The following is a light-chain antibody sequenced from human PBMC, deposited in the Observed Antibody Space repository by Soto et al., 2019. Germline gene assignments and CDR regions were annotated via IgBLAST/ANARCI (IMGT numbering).Light chain of an antibody. CDR2: KDS. J-gene: IGLJ2*01. V-gene: IGLV3-25*02. CDR1: ALPKQY. CDR3: QSADSSGTHVV. Sequence: SYELTQPPSVSVSPGQTSRITCSGDALPKQYAYWYQQKPGQAPVLVIYKDSERPSGIPERFSGSSSGTTVTLTISGVQAEDEADYYCQSADSSGTHVVFGGGTKLNVL.